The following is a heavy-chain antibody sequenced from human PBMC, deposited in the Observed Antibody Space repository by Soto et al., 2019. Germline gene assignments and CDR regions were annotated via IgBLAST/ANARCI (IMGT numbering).Heavy chain of an antibody. Sequence: SETLSLTCTVSGDSMGSESYYWGWIRQSPGKGLEWIGSMYYSGATYYGPSLKSRVTISVDAPKNQFSLKLNSVTAADTAVYYCASAPVIFGVITIYYFDSWGQGTLVTVSS. V-gene: IGHV4-39*01. CDR3: ASAPVIFGVITIYYFDS. CDR2: MYYSGAT. CDR1: GDSMGSESYY. J-gene: IGHJ4*02. D-gene: IGHD3-3*01.